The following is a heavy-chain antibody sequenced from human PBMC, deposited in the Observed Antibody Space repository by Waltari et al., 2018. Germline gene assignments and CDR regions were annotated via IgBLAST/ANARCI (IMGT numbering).Heavy chain of an antibody. J-gene: IGHJ3*01. D-gene: IGHD6-13*01. CDR3: ALSPQQLLAFDF. Sequence: QVQVVQSGTEVKKPGSSVRVSCKVSGDTFNKYAISWVRQAPGQGLEWMGKIVPILRLTNCSQKFRDRVTLTATTSTTTAFMDLTDLTSEDMAVYYCALSPQQLLAFDFWGQGTMVTVSS. V-gene: IGHV1-69*04. CDR1: GDTFNKYA. CDR2: IVPILRLT.